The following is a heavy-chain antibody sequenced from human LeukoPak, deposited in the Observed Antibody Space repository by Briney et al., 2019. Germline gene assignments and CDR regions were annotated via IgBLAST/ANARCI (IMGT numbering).Heavy chain of an antibody. V-gene: IGHV1-2*02. CDR3: ARGVGSSWYSYFDY. D-gene: IGHD6-13*01. CDR2: INPNSGGT. CDR1: GYTFTGYY. J-gene: IGHJ4*02. Sequence: ASVKLSCKASGYTFTGYYMHWVRQAPGQGLEWMGWINPNSGGTNYAQKFQGRVTMTRDTSISTAYMELSRLRSDDTAVYYCARGVGSSWYSYFDYWGQGTLVTVSS.